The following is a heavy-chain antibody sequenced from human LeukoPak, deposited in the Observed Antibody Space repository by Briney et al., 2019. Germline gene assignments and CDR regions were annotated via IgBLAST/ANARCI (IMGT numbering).Heavy chain of an antibody. D-gene: IGHD3-10*01. Sequence: GGALRLSRADSGFTFSSYAMSGVRHAPGKGLEWVSAIRGSGGSTYYADSVKGRFTISRDNSKNTLYLQMNSLRAEDTAVYDCAKDLLWFGGIKAPSSYYMDVWGKGTTVTVSS. CDR1: GFTFSSYA. CDR3: AKDLLWFGGIKAPSSYYMDV. J-gene: IGHJ6*03. V-gene: IGHV3-23*01. CDR2: IRGSGGST.